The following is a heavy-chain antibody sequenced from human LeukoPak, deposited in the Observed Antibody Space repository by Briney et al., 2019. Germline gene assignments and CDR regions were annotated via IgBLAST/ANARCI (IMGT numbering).Heavy chain of an antibody. CDR1: GYTFTSYG. Sequence: ASVKVSCKASGYTFTSYGISWVRQAPGQGLEWMGIINPSGGSTSYAQKFQGRVTMTRDASTSTVYMELSSLRSEDTAVYYCARDAGLRFLEWYRDRGDWFDPWGQGTLVTVSS. D-gene: IGHD3-3*01. CDR3: ARDAGLRFLEWYRDRGDWFDP. CDR2: INPSGGST. J-gene: IGHJ5*02. V-gene: IGHV1-46*01.